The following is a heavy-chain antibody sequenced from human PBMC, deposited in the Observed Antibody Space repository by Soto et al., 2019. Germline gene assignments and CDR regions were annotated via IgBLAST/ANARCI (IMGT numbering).Heavy chain of an antibody. CDR1: GFTFTNSA. CDR2: IIVGSGKT. Sequence: ASVKVSCKTSGFTFTNSAVQWVRQARGQRLEWIGWIIVGSGKTNYLQKLQGRITITRDTATGTAYMELSGLRSEDTAMYYCAAEIYSGGDCCHFDYWG. D-gene: IGHD2-21*02. V-gene: IGHV1-58*01. J-gene: IGHJ4*01. CDR3: AAEIYSGGDCCHFDY.